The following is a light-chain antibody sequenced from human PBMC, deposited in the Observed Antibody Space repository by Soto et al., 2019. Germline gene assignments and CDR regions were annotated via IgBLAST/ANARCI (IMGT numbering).Light chain of an antibody. CDR3: QQHNVWPAT. CDR2: EAS. V-gene: IGKV3-15*01. J-gene: IGKJ1*01. CDR1: QSVRSN. Sequence: VLIQSPGSLPVTLGQPASISCRASQSVRSNLAWYQQKPGQAPRLLIYEASTRATGVPARFSGSGSGTEFTLTISSLQSEDFAVYYCQQHNVWPATFGQGTKVDIK.